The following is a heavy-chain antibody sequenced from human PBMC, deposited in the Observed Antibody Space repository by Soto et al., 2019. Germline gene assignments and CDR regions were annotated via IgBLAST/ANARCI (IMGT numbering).Heavy chain of an antibody. J-gene: IGHJ3*02. CDR3: VKFRYHYDSSGYPFDI. D-gene: IGHD3-22*01. CDR1: GFTFISYA. CDR2: ISGSGGST. V-gene: IGHV3-23*01. Sequence: GGSLRLSCAASGFTFISYAMSWVRQAPGKGLEWVSAISGSGGSTYYADSVKCRFTISRDNSKNTLYLQMNSLRAEDTAVYYCVKFRYHYDSSGYPFDIWGQGTMVTVSP.